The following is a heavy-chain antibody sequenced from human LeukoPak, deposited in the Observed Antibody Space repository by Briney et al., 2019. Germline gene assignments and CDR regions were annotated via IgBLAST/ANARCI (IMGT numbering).Heavy chain of an antibody. CDR2: IIPIFGTA. CDR3: ARVNYDSSGYCYNY. J-gene: IGHJ4*02. V-gene: IGHV1-69*05. D-gene: IGHD3-22*01. Sequence: WASVKVSCKAYGYTFTGYYMHWVRQAPGQGLEWMGWIIPIFGTANYAQKFQGRVTITTDESTSTAYMELSSLRSEDTAVYYCARVNYDSSGYCYNYWGQGTLVTVSS. CDR1: GYTFTGYY.